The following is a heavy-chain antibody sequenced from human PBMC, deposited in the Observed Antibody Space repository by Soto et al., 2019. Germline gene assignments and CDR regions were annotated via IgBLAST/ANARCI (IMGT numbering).Heavy chain of an antibody. CDR3: ARDIVVVTAARSGFDY. D-gene: IGHD2-21*02. CDR2: INPSGGST. CDR1: GYTFTSYY. Sequence: GASVKVSWKASGYTFTSYYMHWVRQAPGQGLEWMGIINPSGGSTSYAQKFQGRVTMTRDTSTSTVYMELSSLRSEETAVYYCARDIVVVTAARSGFDYWGQGTLVTVSS. V-gene: IGHV1-46*03. J-gene: IGHJ4*02.